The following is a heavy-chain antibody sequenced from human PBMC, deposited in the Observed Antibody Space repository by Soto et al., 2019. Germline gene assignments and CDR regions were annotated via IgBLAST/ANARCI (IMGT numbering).Heavy chain of an antibody. CDR1: GGTFSSYA. V-gene: IGHV1-69*13. D-gene: IGHD2-15*01. CDR2: IIPIFGTA. Sequence: EIKTSPASVKVSCKASGGTFSSYAISWVRQAPGQGLEWMGGIIPIFGTANYAQKFQGRVTITADESTSTAYMELSSLRSEDTAVYYCARDRGAYCSGGSCYGMDVWGQGTTVTVSS. CDR3: ARDRGAYCSGGSCYGMDV. J-gene: IGHJ6*02.